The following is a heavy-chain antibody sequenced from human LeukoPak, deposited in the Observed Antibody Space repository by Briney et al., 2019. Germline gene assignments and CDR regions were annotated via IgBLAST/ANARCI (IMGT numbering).Heavy chain of an antibody. CDR3: AKGRTVLNDALDV. V-gene: IGHV3-23*01. CDR2: ISGSGGTT. D-gene: IGHD4-11*01. J-gene: IGHJ3*01. Sequence: PGGSLRLSCAASGFSFSNYAISWVRQAPGKGPEWVSVISGSGGTTFYADPVKGRFTISRDNSNNTLYLQMNSLRVGDTAVYYCAKGRTVLNDALDVWGQGTMVTVSS. CDR1: GFSFSNYA.